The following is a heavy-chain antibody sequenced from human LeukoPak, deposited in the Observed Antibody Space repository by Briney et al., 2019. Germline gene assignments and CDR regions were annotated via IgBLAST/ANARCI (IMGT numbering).Heavy chain of an antibody. V-gene: IGHV3-48*01. D-gene: IGHD2-2*01. CDR3: ARDEEEGVVPAAMDY. CDR2: ISSSSSTI. J-gene: IGHJ4*02. CDR1: GFTFSSYS. Sequence: GGCLRLSCAASGFTFSSYSMNWVRQAPGKGLEWVSYISSSSSTIYYADSVKGRFTISRDNAKNSLYLQMNSLRAEDTAVYYCARDEEEGVVPAAMDYWGQGTLVTVSS.